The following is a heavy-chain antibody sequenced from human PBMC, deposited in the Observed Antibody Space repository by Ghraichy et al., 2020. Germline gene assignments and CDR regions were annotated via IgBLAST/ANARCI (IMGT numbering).Heavy chain of an antibody. J-gene: IGHJ4*02. Sequence: GVLRLSCAASGFTFSKFWMHWVRQGPGKGLVWVSRINSAGTGTSYADSVKGRFTISRDNAKNTVYLQMNSLRAEDTAVYYCASPELDYWGQGILVTVSS. CDR1: GFTFSKFW. CDR2: INSAGTGT. V-gene: IGHV3-74*01. CDR3: ASPELDY.